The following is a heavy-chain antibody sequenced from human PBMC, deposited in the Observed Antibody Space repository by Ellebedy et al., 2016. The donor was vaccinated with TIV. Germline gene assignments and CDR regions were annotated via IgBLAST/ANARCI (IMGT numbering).Heavy chain of an antibody. D-gene: IGHD1-14*01. J-gene: IGHJ3*02. V-gene: IGHV1-2*04. CDR3: ARGLTGTTSAFDI. CDR1: GYTFNAYY. Sequence: AASVKVSCKASGYTFNAYYLHWVRQAPGQGREWMGWINPYSGSTNFAQKFQGWVTMTRDTSISPAYMEVNRLKYEDTAVYYCARGLTGTTSAFDIWGQGTMVTVSS. CDR2: INPYSGST.